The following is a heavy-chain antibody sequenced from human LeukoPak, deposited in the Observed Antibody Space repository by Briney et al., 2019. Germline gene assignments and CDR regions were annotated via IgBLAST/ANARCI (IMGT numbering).Heavy chain of an antibody. CDR1: GFTFSSYS. Sequence: GSLRLSCAASGFTFSSYSMNWVRQAPGKGLEWVSYISSSSSTIYYADSVKGRFTISRDNAKNSLYLQMNSLRAEDTAVYYCARDRYYDSSGYYSYWGQGTLVTVSS. CDR2: ISSSSSTI. J-gene: IGHJ4*02. D-gene: IGHD3-22*01. CDR3: ARDRYYDSSGYYSY. V-gene: IGHV3-48*01.